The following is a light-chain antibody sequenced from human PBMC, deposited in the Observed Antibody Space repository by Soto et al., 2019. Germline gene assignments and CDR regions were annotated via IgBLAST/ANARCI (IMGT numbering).Light chain of an antibody. V-gene: IGKV1-33*01. CDR3: EPDDNLPPCT. CDR2: DAS. Sequence: DLQMTQSPSSLSASVGDRVTITCQASQDITNYLNWYHQKPGKAPKLLIYDASNLETRVPSRFSVSGSWTDFTFTISGLQPEDIATYYYEPDDNLPPCTCGQGTKVEIK. J-gene: IGKJ1*01. CDR1: QDITNY.